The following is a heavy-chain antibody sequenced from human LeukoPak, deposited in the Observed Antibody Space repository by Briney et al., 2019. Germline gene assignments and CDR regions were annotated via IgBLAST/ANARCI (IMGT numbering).Heavy chain of an antibody. D-gene: IGHD6-19*01. CDR1: GFTFSSYG. CDR3: ATRAVAAPY. V-gene: IGHV3-66*01. CDR2: IYSGGNT. J-gene: IGHJ4*02. Sequence: GGSLRLSCAASGFTFSSYGIHWVRQAPGKGLEWVSLIYSGGNTQYADSVKGRFIIFRDSSKNTLYLQMNSLRVEDTAVYYCATRAVAAPYWGQGTLVTVSS.